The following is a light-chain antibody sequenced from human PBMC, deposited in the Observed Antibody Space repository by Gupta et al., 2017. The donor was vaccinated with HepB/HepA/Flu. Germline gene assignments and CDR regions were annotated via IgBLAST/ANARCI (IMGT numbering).Light chain of an antibody. V-gene: IGLV1-47*01. CDR3: AAWDDRRSGWV. CDR2: RKN. Sequence: QSVLTQPPSASGTPGQRVTISCSGSSSNIGSNDFVWYQHPPGTAPNLLIYRKNLRLSWFPVRFSGSKSGTAASLAISGLRAEDEADYYCAAWDDRRSGWVFGGGTKLTVL. CDR1: SSNIGSND. J-gene: IGLJ3*02.